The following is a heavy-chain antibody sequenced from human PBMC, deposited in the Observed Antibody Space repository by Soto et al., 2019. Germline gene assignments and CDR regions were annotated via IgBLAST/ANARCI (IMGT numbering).Heavy chain of an antibody. CDR2: INPYGGAA. CDR1: GYTFTSTW. D-gene: IGHD3-3*01. J-gene: IGHJ4*02. V-gene: IGHV1-46*01. Sequence: ASVKVSCKASGYTFTSTWMHWVRQAPGQGLEWMGIINPYGGAATYAEKFQGRVTMTRDTSTATDYMELSSLRSEDTAMYYCARDRSHGSVFWWLDYWGQGTQVTVSS. CDR3: ARDRSHGSVFWWLDY.